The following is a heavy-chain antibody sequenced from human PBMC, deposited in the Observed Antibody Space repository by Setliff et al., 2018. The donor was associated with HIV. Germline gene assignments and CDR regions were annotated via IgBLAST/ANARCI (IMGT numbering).Heavy chain of an antibody. D-gene: IGHD6-13*01. Sequence: GGSLRLSCTASGFTFGDYAMSWVRQAPGKGLEWVGHIKKKGGGGTTEYATPVKGRFTISRDDSENMLYLQMDDLKTEDTAVYYCMDFAIAGAWDYWGQGTLVTVSS. CDR3: MDFAIAGAWDY. V-gene: IGHV3-15*01. CDR1: GFTFGDYA. CDR2: IKKKGGGGTT. J-gene: IGHJ4*02.